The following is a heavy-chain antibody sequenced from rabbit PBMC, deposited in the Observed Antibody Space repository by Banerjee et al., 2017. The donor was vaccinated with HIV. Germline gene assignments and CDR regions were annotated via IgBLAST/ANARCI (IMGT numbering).Heavy chain of an antibody. J-gene: IGHJ4*01. CDR3: ARGADNNWYIPYFKL. Sequence: QSLEESGGDLVKPEGSLTLTCTASGFSFTNKYVMCWVRQAPGKGLEWIACINTSSGNTVYASWVNGRFTISKTSSTTVTLQMTSLTAADTATYFCARGADNNWYIPYFKLWGPGTLVTVS. V-gene: IGHV1S40*01. D-gene: IGHD1-1*01. CDR1: GFSFTNKYV. CDR2: INTSSGNT.